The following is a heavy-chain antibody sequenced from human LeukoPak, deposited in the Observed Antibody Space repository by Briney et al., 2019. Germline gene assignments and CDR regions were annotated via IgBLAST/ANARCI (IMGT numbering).Heavy chain of an antibody. V-gene: IGHV1-2*02. CDR1: GYTFTGYY. CDR3: ARALGSLGYCSSTSCYIFDY. J-gene: IGHJ4*02. Sequence: GASVKVSCKASGYTFTGYYMHWVRQAPGQGLEWMGWINPNSGGTNYAQKFQGRVTMTRDTSISTAYMELSRLRSDDTAAYYCARALGSLGYCSSTSCYIFDYWGQGTLVTVSS. D-gene: IGHD2-2*02. CDR2: INPNSGGT.